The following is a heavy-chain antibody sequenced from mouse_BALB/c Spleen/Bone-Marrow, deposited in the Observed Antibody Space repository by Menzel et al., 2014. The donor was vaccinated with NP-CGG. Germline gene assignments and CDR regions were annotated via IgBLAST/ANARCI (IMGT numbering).Heavy chain of an antibody. V-gene: IGHV5-12-2*01. CDR2: ISNGGGST. CDR3: ARHVGNPYAMDY. D-gene: IGHD3-1*01. J-gene: IGHJ4*01. Sequence: EVQVVESGGGLVQPGGSLKLSCAAPGFTFSSYTMSWVRQTPEKRLEWVAYISNGGGSTYYPDTVKGRFTISRDNAKNTLYLQMSSLKSEDTAMYYCARHVGNPYAMDYWGQGTSVTVSS. CDR1: GFTFSSYT.